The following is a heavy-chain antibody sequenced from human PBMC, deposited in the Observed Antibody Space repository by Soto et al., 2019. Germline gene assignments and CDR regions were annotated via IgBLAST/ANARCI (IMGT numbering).Heavy chain of an antibody. J-gene: IGHJ4*02. CDR3: ARDPPGYCSSTSCYTFDY. D-gene: IGHD2-2*02. CDR2: ISSSSSYI. V-gene: IGHV3-21*01. Sequence: WVRQAPGKGLEWVSSISSSSSYIYYADSVKGRFTISRDNAKNSLYLQMNSLRAEDTAVYYCARDPPGYCSSTSCYTFDYWGQGTLVTSPQ.